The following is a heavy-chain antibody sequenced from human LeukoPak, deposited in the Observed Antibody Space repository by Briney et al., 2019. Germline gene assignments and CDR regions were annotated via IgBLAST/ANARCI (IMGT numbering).Heavy chain of an antibody. CDR1: GGSISSYY. CDR3: ARADYGGNTAYYFDY. V-gene: IGHV4-59*08. Sequence: SETLSLTCTVSGGSISSYYWSWIRQPPGKGLEWIGYVYSSGSTNYNPSLKSRVTISVDSSRDQFYLKLNSVTAADTAVYYCARADYGGNTAYYFDYWGQGTLVTVSS. CDR2: VYSSGST. D-gene: IGHD4-23*01. J-gene: IGHJ4*02.